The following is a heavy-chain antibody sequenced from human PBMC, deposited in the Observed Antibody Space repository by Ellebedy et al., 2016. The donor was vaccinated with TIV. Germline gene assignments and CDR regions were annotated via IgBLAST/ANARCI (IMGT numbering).Heavy chain of an antibody. CDR3: ARSRPDDSSGTVGAFDI. CDR2: IYVGDSDT. Sequence: GESLKISXKISGYSFPTSWIGWVRQLPGKGLEWMAIIYVGDSDTRYSPSFQGQVTISADKSISTAYLQWSSLKASDTAMYYCARSRPDDSSGTVGAFDIWGQGTMVTVSS. V-gene: IGHV5-51*01. D-gene: IGHD3-22*01. CDR1: GYSFPTSW. J-gene: IGHJ3*02.